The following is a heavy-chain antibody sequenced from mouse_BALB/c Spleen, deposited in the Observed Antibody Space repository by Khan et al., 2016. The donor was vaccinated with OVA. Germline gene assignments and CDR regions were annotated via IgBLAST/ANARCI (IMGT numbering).Heavy chain of an antibody. J-gene: IGHJ3*01. Sequence: EVQLQESGPSLVKPSQTLSLTCSVTGDSITSGYWSWIRKFPGNKLEYMGYMIYTGYTDYNPPLKSRIAINRQPSKNKSYLQLNSVTADDTATYYCARSTYRYAFAYWGQGTLVTVSA. CDR3: ARSTYRYAFAY. D-gene: IGHD2-14*01. V-gene: IGHV3-8*02. CDR1: GDSITSGY. CDR2: MIYTGYT.